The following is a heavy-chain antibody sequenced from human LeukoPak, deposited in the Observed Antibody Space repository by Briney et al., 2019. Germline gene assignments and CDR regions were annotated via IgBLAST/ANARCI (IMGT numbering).Heavy chain of an antibody. Sequence: GGSLRLSCAASGFTFSNYAMSWVRQAPGKGLEWVSAISGSGGSTYYADSVKGRFTISRDNSKNTLYLQMNSLRAEDTAVYYCAKDVAYCGGDCYFNWGQGTLVTVSS. CDR1: GFTFSNYA. D-gene: IGHD2-21*01. CDR2: ISGSGGST. J-gene: IGHJ4*02. V-gene: IGHV3-23*01. CDR3: AKDVAYCGGDCYFN.